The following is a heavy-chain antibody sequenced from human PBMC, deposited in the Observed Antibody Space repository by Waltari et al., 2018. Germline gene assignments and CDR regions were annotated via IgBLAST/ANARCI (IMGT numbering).Heavy chain of an antibody. CDR3: AKDKTTTLATFPDY. J-gene: IGHJ4*02. CDR1: GFTFSNFD. CDR2: IWYDGSNK. D-gene: IGHD1-26*01. V-gene: IGHV3-30*18. Sequence: QVQLVESGGGVVQPGRSLRLSCVASGFTFSNFDMHWVRQAPGKGLEWLAAIWYDGSNKYYGDSLKVRITISRDNSKNTVFLQMESLGPDDTGLYYCAKDKTTTLATFPDYWGQGTLVTVSS.